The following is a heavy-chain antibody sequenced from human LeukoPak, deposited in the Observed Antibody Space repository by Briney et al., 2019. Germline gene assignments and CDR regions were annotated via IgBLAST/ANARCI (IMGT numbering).Heavy chain of an antibody. V-gene: IGHV3-53*01. CDR1: GLTVSSNY. CDR2: IYSGGAT. CDR3: ARDRDISGYIFDY. D-gene: IGHD3-22*01. J-gene: IGHJ4*02. Sequence: KAGGSLRLSCAASGLTVSSNYMRWVRQAPGNGLEWVSVIYSGGATYYADSVKGRFTTSRDNSKNTVYLQMNCLRVEDTALYYCARDRDISGYIFDYWGRGTLVTVSS.